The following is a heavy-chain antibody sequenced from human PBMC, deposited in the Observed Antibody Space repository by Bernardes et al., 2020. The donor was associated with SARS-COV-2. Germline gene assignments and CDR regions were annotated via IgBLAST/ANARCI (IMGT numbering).Heavy chain of an antibody. CDR2: FDPEDGET. Sequence: SEKVSCKVSGNTLTELSMHWVRQAPGNGLEWMGGFDPEDGETIYAQKFQGRVTMTEDTSTDTAYMELSSLRSEDTAVYYCATDQRYYDILTGRTYYYGMDVWGKGTTVTVSS. D-gene: IGHD3-9*01. V-gene: IGHV1-24*01. J-gene: IGHJ6*04. CDR3: ATDQRYYDILTGRTYYYGMDV. CDR1: GNTLTELS.